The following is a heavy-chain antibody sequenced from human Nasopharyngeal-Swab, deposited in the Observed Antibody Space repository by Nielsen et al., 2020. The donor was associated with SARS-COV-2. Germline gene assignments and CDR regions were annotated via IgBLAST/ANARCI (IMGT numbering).Heavy chain of an antibody. J-gene: IGHJ5*02. CDR1: GCTFTSYA. V-gene: IGHV1-3*01. CDR2: INAGNGNT. CDR3: ARVGIMSGNLWGWFDP. D-gene: IGHD1-26*01. Sequence: ASVKVSCKASGCTFTSYAMNWVRQAPGQRLEWMGWINAGNGNTKYSQKFQGRVTITRDTSASTAYMELSSLRSEDTAVYYCARVGIMSGNLWGWFDPWGQGTLVTVSS.